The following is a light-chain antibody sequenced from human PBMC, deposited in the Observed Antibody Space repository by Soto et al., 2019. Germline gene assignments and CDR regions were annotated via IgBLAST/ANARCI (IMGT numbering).Light chain of an antibody. CDR2: GTN. CDR3: QSYDNSLSGSRV. V-gene: IGLV1-47*02. J-gene: IGLJ3*02. Sequence: QSVLTQPPSASGTPGQRVTISCSGSSSNIGSNYVSWYQQLPRTAPKLLIYGTNNRPSGVPDRFSGSKSGMSASLAITGLQAADEANYYCQSYDNSLSGSRVFGGGTKLTVL. CDR1: SSNIGSNY.